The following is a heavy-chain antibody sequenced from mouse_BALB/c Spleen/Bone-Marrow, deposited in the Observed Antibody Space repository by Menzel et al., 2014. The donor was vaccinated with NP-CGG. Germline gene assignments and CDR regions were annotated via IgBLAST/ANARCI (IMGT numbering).Heavy chain of an antibody. D-gene: IGHD1-1*01. CDR2: IDPANGNT. CDR3: SPXYYVSSLFAY. CDR1: GFNIKDTY. J-gene: IGHJ3*01. Sequence: VQLQQSGAELVKPGASVKLSCTASGFNIKDTYMHWVKQRPEQGLEWIGRIDPANGNTKYDPKFQGKATITADTSSNTAYLQLSSLTSEDTAVYYCSPXYYVSSLFAYWGQGTLVTVSA. V-gene: IGHV14-3*02.